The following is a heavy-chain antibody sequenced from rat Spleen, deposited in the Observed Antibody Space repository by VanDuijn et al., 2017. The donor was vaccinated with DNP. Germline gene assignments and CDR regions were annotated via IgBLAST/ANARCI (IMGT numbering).Heavy chain of an antibody. CDR2: ISYDGGST. Sequence: EVQLVESGGGLVQPGRSLKLSCAASGFAFSDYYMAWVRQAPTKGLEWVAYISYDGGSTYYGDSVKGRFTISRDNAKSTLYLQMNSLRSEGMATYYCARWGGSYAGYFDYWGQGVMVTVSS. J-gene: IGHJ2*01. V-gene: IGHV5-22*01. CDR3: ARWGGSYAGYFDY. CDR1: GFAFSDYY. D-gene: IGHD1-3*01.